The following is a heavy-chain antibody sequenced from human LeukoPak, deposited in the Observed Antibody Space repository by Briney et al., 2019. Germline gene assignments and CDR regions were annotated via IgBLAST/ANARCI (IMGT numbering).Heavy chain of an antibody. V-gene: IGHV3-30*18. CDR2: ISYDGSNK. CDR3: AKVLVPAANDY. D-gene: IGHD2-2*01. J-gene: IGHJ4*02. Sequence: GRSLRLSCAASGFTFSSYGMHWVRQAPGKGLEWVAVISYDGSNKYYADSVKGRFTISRDNSKNTLYLQMNSLRAEDTAVYYCAKVLVPAANDYWGQGTLVTVSS. CDR1: GFTFSSYG.